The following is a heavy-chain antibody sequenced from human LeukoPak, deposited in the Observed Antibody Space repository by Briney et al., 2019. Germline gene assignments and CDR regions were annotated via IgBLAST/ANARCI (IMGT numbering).Heavy chain of an antibody. Sequence: SETLSLTCTVSGDSISSSYYWGWIRHPPGKGLEGIGSIYHSGITYYNPSLKSRVTISADTSKNQFSLKLSSVTAADTAVYFCARVTGSSWYYSYYMDVWGKGTTVTISS. D-gene: IGHD6-13*01. J-gene: IGHJ6*03. CDR3: ARVTGSSWYYSYYMDV. CDR1: GDSISSSYY. CDR2: IYHSGIT. V-gene: IGHV4-38-2*02.